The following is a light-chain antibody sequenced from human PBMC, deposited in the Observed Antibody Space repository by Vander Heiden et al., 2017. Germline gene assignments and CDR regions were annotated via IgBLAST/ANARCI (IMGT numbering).Light chain of an antibody. CDR3: QHYNNFPYT. Sequence: DTQMTQSPSTLSASAGDRVTITCRASQSISIWLAWYQQKPGKAPNLLIYKASSLESGVPSRFSGSGSGTEFTLTISSLQPDDFATYYCQHYNNFPYTFGQGTKLEIK. CDR2: KAS. V-gene: IGKV1-5*03. CDR1: QSISIW. J-gene: IGKJ2*01.